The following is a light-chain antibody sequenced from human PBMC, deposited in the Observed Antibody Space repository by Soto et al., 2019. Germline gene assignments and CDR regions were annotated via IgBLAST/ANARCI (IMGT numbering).Light chain of an antibody. CDR3: QQYNKWPWT. CDR1: QSVRSD. V-gene: IGKV3-15*01. Sequence: EILITQSPATLSVSPGERATLSCRASQSVRSDLAWYHQKTGQAPRILIYGASTRDTGIPARFSGRWSGTECTLTINNLQPEDFEVYYCQQYNKWPWTFGQGTKVDIK. CDR2: GAS. J-gene: IGKJ1*01.